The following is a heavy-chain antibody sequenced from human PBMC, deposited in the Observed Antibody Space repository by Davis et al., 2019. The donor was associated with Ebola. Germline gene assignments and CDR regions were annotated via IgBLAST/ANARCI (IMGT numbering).Heavy chain of an antibody. Sequence: MPSETLSLTCTVSGYSISSGYYWGWIRQPPGKGLEWIGSIHHSGSTYYNPSLKSRVTISVDTSKNQFSLKLSSGTAADTAVYYCARFIQCTNGVCQMSYSDYWGQGTLVTVSS. V-gene: IGHV4-38-2*02. CDR2: IHHSGST. D-gene: IGHD2-8*01. CDR3: ARFIQCTNGVCQMSYSDY. J-gene: IGHJ4*02. CDR1: GYSISSGYY.